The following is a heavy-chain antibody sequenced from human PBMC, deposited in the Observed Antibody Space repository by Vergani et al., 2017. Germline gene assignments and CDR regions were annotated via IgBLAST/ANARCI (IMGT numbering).Heavy chain of an antibody. CDR1: GGTFSSYA. J-gene: IGHJ4*02. D-gene: IGHD2-15*01. Sequence: QVQLVQSGAEVKKPGASVKVSCKASGGTFSSYAISWVRQAPGQGLEWMGRIIPILGIANYAQKFQGRVTMTRNTSISTAYMELSSLRSEDTAVYYCARGTRYCSGGSCRYYFDYWGQGTLVTVSS. CDR2: IIPILGIA. V-gene: IGHV1-69*04. CDR3: ARGTRYCSGGSCRYYFDY.